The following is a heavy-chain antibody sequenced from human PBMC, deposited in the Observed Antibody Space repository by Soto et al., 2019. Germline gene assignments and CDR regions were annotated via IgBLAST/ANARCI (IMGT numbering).Heavy chain of an antibody. V-gene: IGHV4-39*01. CDR1: GDSITNNKW. D-gene: IGHD3-10*01. CDR3: ARRGSGSYSDY. CDR2: IYYSGST. Sequence: SETLSLTCSVSGDSITNNKWWSWTRQPPGKGLEWIGSIYYSGSTYYNPSLKSRVTISVDTSKNQFSLKLSSVTAADTAVYYCARRGSGSYSDYWGQGTLVTVSS. J-gene: IGHJ4*02.